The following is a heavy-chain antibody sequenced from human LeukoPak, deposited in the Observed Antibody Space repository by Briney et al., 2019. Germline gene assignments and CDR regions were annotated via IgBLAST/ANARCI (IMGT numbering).Heavy chain of an antibody. V-gene: IGHV3-49*04. CDR3: TRDTYSSSP. CDR2: IRSKAYGGTT. Sequence: PGRSLRLSCTASGFTFGDYAMSWVRQAPGKVLEWVGFIRSKAYGGTTEYAASVKGRFTISRDDSKSIAYLQMNSLKTEDTAVYYCTRDTYSSSPWGQGTLVTVSS. J-gene: IGHJ5*02. D-gene: IGHD6-6*01. CDR1: GFTFGDYA.